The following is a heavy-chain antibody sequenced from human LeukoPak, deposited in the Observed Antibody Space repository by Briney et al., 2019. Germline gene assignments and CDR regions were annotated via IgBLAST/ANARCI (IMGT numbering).Heavy chain of an antibody. Sequence: PSETLSLTCTVSGGSISSSSYYWGWIRQPPGKGLEWIGSIYYSGSTYFNPSLKSRVTISVDTSKNQFSLKLSSVTAADTAVYYCASLYSSSAYFQHWGQGTLVTVSS. D-gene: IGHD6-13*01. CDR2: IYYSGST. CDR1: GGSISSSSYY. CDR3: ASLYSSSAYFQH. J-gene: IGHJ1*01. V-gene: IGHV4-39*01.